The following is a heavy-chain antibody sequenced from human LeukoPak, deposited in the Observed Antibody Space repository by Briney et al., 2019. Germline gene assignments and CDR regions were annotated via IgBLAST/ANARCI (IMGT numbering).Heavy chain of an antibody. CDR1: GFTFSDYE. Sequence: GGSLRLSCAASGFTFSDYEMNWVRQAPGKGLEWVSYISSGGGTIYYADSVKGRFTISRANAKNSVYLQMNSLRAEDTAVYYCARVRLYMDVWGKGTTVTVSS. J-gene: IGHJ6*03. CDR2: ISSGGGTI. V-gene: IGHV3-48*03. CDR3: ARVRLYMDV.